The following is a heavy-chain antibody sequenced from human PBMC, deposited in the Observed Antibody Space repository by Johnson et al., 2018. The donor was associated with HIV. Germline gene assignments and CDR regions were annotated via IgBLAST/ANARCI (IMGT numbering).Heavy chain of an antibody. J-gene: IGHJ3*02. Sequence: VQLVESGGALVQPGGSLRLSCVASTFTFRNYWMSWVRQAPGKGLEWVGNIQEDGSQIHYMDSVKGRFTISRDNAENSLYLQMTSLRGEDTAVYYCASERSRGGDSGYDYGAFEIWGQGTMVTVSS. CDR2: IQEDGSQI. CDR1: TFTFRNYW. D-gene: IGHD5-12*01. CDR3: ASERSRGGDSGYDYGAFEI. V-gene: IGHV3-7*01.